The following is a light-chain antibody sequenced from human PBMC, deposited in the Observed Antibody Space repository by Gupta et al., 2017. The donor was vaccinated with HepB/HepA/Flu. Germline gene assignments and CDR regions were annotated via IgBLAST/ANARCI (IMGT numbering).Light chain of an antibody. CDR3: QQRTSWPRT. CDR1: QSISSY. Sequence: EIVLKPPLATLFLSRGERATLSCRASQSISSYLVWYQQKPGQAPRLLIYDASKRATGIPARFSGSGSGTDFTLTISSLEPEDFAVYHCQQRTSWPRTFGGGTKVELK. CDR2: DAS. J-gene: IGKJ4*01. V-gene: IGKV3-11*01.